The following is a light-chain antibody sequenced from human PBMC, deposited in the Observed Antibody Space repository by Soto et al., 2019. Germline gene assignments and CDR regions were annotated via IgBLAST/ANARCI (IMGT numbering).Light chain of an antibody. Sequence: QLVLTQPPSASASLGATVTLTCTLSSGYSNYRVDWYQQRPGEGPRLVMRVDAGGIVGSRGDGIPDRFSVMGSGLNRYLTIKNIQEEDESDYHCGADHGSGSNFVKVFGGGTKLTVL. CDR1: SGYSNYR. CDR3: GADHGSGSNFVKV. J-gene: IGLJ2*01. CDR2: VDAGGIVG. V-gene: IGLV9-49*03.